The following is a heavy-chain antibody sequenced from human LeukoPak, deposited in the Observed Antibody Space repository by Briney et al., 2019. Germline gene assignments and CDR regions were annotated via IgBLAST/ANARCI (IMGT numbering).Heavy chain of an antibody. Sequence: ASVKVSCKASGYTFTSYYMHWVRQAPGQGLEWMGIINPSGGSTSYAQKFQGRVTMTRDMSTSTVYMELSSLRSEDTAVYYCARNGPERVVDYWGQGTLVTVSS. V-gene: IGHV1-46*01. D-gene: IGHD3-3*01. CDR2: INPSGGST. CDR3: ARNGPERVVDY. J-gene: IGHJ4*02. CDR1: GYTFTSYY.